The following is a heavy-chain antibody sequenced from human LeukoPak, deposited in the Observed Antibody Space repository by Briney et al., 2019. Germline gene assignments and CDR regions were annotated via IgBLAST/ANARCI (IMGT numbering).Heavy chain of an antibody. CDR2: IYYSGNT. V-gene: IGHV4-59*01. CDR3: ASRSSIWSGYQDTLYYFDS. Sequence: KPSETLSLTCTVSGGSISNYYWSWFRQPPGKGLEWIGYIYYSGNTDSNPSLKSRVTISVDTSKNQFSLKLSSVTAADTAVYYCASRSSIWSGYQDTLYYFDSWGQGTLVTVSS. CDR1: GGSISNYY. D-gene: IGHD3-3*01. J-gene: IGHJ4*02.